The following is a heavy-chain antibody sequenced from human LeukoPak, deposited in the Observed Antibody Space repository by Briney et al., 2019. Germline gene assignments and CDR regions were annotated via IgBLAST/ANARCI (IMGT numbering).Heavy chain of an antibody. V-gene: IGHV3-7*01. CDR2: IKHDGSGE. CDR1: GFTFSSHW. CDR3: ARDWRSSSCYYS. D-gene: IGHD2-2*01. Sequence: SGGSLRLSCAASGFTFSSHWMSWVRQAPGKGLEWVATIKHDGSGEYYVDSVKGRFTISRDNAKNSLYLRMNSLRAEDSAVYYCARDWRSSSCYYSWGQGTQVTVSS. J-gene: IGHJ4*02.